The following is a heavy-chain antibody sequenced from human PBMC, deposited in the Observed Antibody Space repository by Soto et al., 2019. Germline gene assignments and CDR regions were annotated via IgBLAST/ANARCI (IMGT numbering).Heavy chain of an antibody. CDR1: GGSISSYY. J-gene: IGHJ3*02. CDR2: IYYSGST. V-gene: IGHV4-59*01. D-gene: IGHD3-3*01. Sequence: SETLSLTCTVSGGSISSYYWSWIRQPPGKGLEWIGYIYYSGSTNYNPSLKSRVTISVDTSKNQFSLKLSSVTAADTAVYYCARGTWYYDFLGVQAFDIWGQGIMVTVSS. CDR3: ARGTWYYDFLGVQAFDI.